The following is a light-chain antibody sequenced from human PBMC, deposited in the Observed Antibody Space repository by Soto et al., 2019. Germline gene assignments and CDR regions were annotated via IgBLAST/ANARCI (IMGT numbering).Light chain of an antibody. J-gene: IGKJ1*01. CDR1: QSLLDSSGNIY. CDR3: MQALDTRS. V-gene: IGKV2-28*01. CDR2: LAS. Sequence: IVMTQSPLSLPVTPGEPASISCRSSQSLLDSSGNIYLDWYVQKAGQSPQLLIYLASNRAPGVPDRFSGSGSGTDFTLKISRVEAEDVGVYFCMQALDTRSFAQRTRVEIK.